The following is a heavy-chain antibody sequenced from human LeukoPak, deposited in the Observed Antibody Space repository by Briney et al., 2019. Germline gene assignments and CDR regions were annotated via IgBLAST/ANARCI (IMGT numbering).Heavy chain of an antibody. CDR2: IYYSGST. CDR3: ASPGEYSSSWYFLPIFDY. V-gene: IGHV4-39*01. Sequence: SETLSLTCTVSGGSISSSSYYWGWIRQPPGKGLEWIGSIYYSGSTYYNPSLKSRVTISVDTSKNQFSLKLSSVTAADTAVYYCASPGEYSSSWYFLPIFDYWGQGTLVTVSS. CDR1: GGSISSSSYY. D-gene: IGHD6-13*01. J-gene: IGHJ4*02.